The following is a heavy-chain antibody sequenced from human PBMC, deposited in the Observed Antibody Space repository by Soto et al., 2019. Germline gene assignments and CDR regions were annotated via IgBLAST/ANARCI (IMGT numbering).Heavy chain of an antibody. J-gene: IGHJ4*02. Sequence: GGSLRVSCAASGFTFDDYTMHWVRQAPGKGLEWVSLISWDGDSTYYADSVKGRFTISRDNSENSLYLQMNSLRTEDTAFYYCAKDIAGSGWYSLDYWGQGTLVTVSS. CDR3: AKDIAGSGWYSLDY. CDR1: GFTFDDYT. V-gene: IGHV3-43*01. D-gene: IGHD6-19*01. CDR2: ISWDGDST.